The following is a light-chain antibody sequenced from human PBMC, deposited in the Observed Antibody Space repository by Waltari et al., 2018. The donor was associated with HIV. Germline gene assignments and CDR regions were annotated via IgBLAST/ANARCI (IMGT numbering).Light chain of an antibody. J-gene: IGLJ3*02. CDR3: ASWDDSLNGRV. CDR2: SNN. V-gene: IGLV1-44*01. CDR1: SSNIGSNT. Sequence: QSVLTQPPSASGTPGQRVTISCSGSSSNIGSNTVNWYQQLPGTAPKLLSYSNNPRPSGVPDRFPGSKSGTSASLAISGLQSEDEADYYCASWDDSLNGRVFGGGTKLTVL.